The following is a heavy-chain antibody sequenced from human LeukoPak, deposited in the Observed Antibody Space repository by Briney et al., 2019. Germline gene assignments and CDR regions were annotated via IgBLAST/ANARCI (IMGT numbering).Heavy chain of an antibody. Sequence: GGSLRLSCAASGFTFSSYGMTWVRQAPGKGLEWVSYISSSSSTIYYADSVKGRFTISRDNAKNSLYLQMNSLRAEDTAVYYCASAPDYYDSSGYYPNWFDPWGQGTLVTVSS. CDR3: ASAPDYYDSSGYYPNWFDP. J-gene: IGHJ5*02. D-gene: IGHD3-22*01. CDR1: GFTFSSYG. V-gene: IGHV3-48*04. CDR2: ISSSSSTI.